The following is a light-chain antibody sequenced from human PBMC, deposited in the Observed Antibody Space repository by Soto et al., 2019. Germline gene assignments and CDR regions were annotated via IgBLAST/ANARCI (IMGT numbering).Light chain of an antibody. CDR3: QKYNRAPQT. CDR1: QSVSNNY. V-gene: IGKV3-20*01. J-gene: IGKJ1*01. CDR2: GAS. Sequence: EIVLTQSPGTLSLSPGERATLSCRASQSVSNNYLAWYQQKPGQAPRLLIYGASNRATGIPDRFSGSGSGTDFTLTISSLQPEDVATYYCQKYNRAPQTFGQGTKVDIK.